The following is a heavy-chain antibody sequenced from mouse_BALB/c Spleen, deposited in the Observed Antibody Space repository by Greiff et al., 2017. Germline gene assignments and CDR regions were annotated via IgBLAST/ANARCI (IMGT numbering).Heavy chain of an antibody. Sequence: LQQPGSELVRPGASVKLSCKASGYTFTSYWMHWVKQRPGQGLEWIGNIYPGSGSTNYDEKFKSKATLTVDTSSSTAYMQLSSLTSEDSAVYYCTRWGYGDAMDYWGQGTSVTVSA. CDR2: IYPGSGST. J-gene: IGHJ4*01. V-gene: IGHV1S22*01. CDR1: GYTFTSYW. D-gene: IGHD2-14*01. CDR3: TRWGYGDAMDY.